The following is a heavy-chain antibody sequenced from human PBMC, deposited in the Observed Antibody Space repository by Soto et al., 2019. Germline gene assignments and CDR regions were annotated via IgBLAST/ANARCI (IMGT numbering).Heavy chain of an antibody. J-gene: IGHJ6*02. V-gene: IGHV3-7*01. Sequence: EVQLVESGGGLVQPGGSLRLSCAASGFTFSSYWMSWVRQAPGKGLEWVANIKQDGSDKYYVDSVKGRFTISSDNAKNPLYLQVNSLRAEDRAVYFCASGRGGSSWYDPLYYYYGMDGWGQEPTVTVSS. CDR1: GFTFSSYW. D-gene: IGHD6-13*01. CDR2: IKQDGSDK. CDR3: ASGRGGSSWYDPLYYYYGMDG.